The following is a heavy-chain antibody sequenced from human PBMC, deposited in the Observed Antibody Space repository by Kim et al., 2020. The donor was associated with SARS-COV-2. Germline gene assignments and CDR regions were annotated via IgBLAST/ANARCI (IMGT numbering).Heavy chain of an antibody. CDR1: GFTFDDYA. J-gene: IGHJ4*02. CDR3: AKDMSLGGITMIDSLFGFDY. CDR2: ISWNSGSI. V-gene: IGHV3-9*01. Sequence: GGSLRLSCAASGFTFDDYAMHWVRQAPGKGLVWVSGISWNSGSIGYADSVKGRFTISRDNAKNSLYLQMNSLRAEDTALYYCAKDMSLGGITMIDSLFGFDYWGQGTLVTVSS. D-gene: IGHD3-22*01.